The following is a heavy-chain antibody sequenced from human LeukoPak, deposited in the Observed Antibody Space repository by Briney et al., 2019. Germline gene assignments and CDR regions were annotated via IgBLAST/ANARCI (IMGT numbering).Heavy chain of an antibody. J-gene: IGHJ4*02. CDR3: AKDTPATYTSGCFDY. CDR2: ISGSGGGT. Sequence: PGGSLRLSCAASGFTFSSYGMHWVRQAPGKGLEWVSAISGSGGGTYYADSVKGRFTISRDNSKNTLYLQMNSLRAEDTAVYYCAKDTPATYTSGCFDYWGQGTLVTVSS. V-gene: IGHV3-23*01. D-gene: IGHD6-19*01. CDR1: GFTFSSYG.